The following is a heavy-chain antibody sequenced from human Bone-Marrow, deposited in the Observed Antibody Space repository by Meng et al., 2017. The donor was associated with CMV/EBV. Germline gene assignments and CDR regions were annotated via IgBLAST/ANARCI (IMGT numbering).Heavy chain of an antibody. Sequence: SETLSLTCTVSGGSITGYYWSWIRQPPGKGLEWIGYIYYSGSTNYNPSLKSRVTISVDTSKNQFSLKLSSVTAADTAVYYCAGYIPGPDAFDIWGQGTMVTVSS. CDR1: GGSITGYY. CDR2: IYYSGST. D-gene: IGHD3-16*02. CDR3: AGYIPGPDAFDI. J-gene: IGHJ3*02. V-gene: IGHV4-59*01.